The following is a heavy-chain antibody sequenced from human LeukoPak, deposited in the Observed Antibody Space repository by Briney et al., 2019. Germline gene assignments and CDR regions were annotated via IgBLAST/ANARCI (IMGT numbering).Heavy chain of an antibody. D-gene: IGHD5-18*01. V-gene: IGHV3-9*03. Sequence: GRSLRLSCAASGFTFDDYAMHRVRQAPGKGLEWVSGISWNSGSIGYADSVKGRFTISRDNAKNSLYLQMNSLRAEDMALYYCAKAVGSGYSYGTFDYWGQGTLVTVSS. CDR1: GFTFDDYA. CDR2: ISWNSGSI. J-gene: IGHJ4*02. CDR3: AKAVGSGYSYGTFDY.